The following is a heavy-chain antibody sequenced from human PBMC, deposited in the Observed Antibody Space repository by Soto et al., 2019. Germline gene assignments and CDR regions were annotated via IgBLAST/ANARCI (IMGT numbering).Heavy chain of an antibody. Sequence: SVKVSCKASGGTFSSYAISWVRQAPGQGLEWMGGIIPIFGTANYAQKFQGRVTITADESTSTAYMELSSLRSEDTAVDYCASGAFDYGTDDWGQGTLVTVSS. V-gene: IGHV1-69*13. CDR2: IIPIFGTA. J-gene: IGHJ4*02. D-gene: IGHD4-17*01. CDR3: ASGAFDYGTDD. CDR1: GGTFSSYA.